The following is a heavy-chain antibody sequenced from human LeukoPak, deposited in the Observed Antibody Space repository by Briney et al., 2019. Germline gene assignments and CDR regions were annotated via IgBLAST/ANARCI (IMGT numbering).Heavy chain of an antibody. CDR2: IYYSGIT. CDR1: GVSISTYY. Sequence: SETLSLTCSVSGVSISTYYWSWIRQPPGKGLEWIGYIYYSGITNYNPSLKSRVTISVDTSKNQFSLKLSSVTAADTAVYYCARHGRNWGIAAAGYFFDYWGQGTLVTVSS. V-gene: IGHV4-59*08. J-gene: IGHJ4*02. CDR3: ARHGRNWGIAAAGYFFDY. D-gene: IGHD6-13*01.